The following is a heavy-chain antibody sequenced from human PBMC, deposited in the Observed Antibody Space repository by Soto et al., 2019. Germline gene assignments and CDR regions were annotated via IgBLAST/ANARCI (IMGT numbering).Heavy chain of an antibody. V-gene: IGHV1-2*02. CDR1: GFSFTGYY. Sequence: ASVNVSCKSSGFSFTGYYIHWLRQAPGQGLECMGWINAHSGGTEYAQKFQGRVTLTRDTSIATAYLTLTSLTSDDTALYYCAKDLTRQLAYWLDPWGQGTQVTVSS. CDR2: INAHSGGT. J-gene: IGHJ5*02. CDR3: AKDLTRQLAYWLDP. D-gene: IGHD6-6*01.